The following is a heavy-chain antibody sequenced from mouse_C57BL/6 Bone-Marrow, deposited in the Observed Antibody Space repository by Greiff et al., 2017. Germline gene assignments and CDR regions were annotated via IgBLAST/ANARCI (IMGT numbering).Heavy chain of an antibody. CDR1: GFNIKDYY. J-gene: IGHJ1*03. Sequence: VQLQQSGAELVRPGASVKLSCTASGFNIKDYYMHWVKQRPEQGLEWIGRIDPEAGDTEYAPKFQGKATMTADTSSNTAYLQLSSLTSEDTAVYYCTTYYYGSSYYWYFDVWGTGTTVTVSS. D-gene: IGHD1-1*01. V-gene: IGHV14-1*01. CDR3: TTYYYGSSYYWYFDV. CDR2: IDPEAGDT.